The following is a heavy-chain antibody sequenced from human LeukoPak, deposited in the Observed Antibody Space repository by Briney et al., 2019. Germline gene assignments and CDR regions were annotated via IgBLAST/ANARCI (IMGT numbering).Heavy chain of an antibody. CDR3: AVVVPAAIGHWFDP. D-gene: IGHD2-2*02. V-gene: IGHV4-34*01. CDR1: GGSFSGYY. CDR2: SNHSGST. Sequence: PSETLSLTCAVSGGSFSGYYWSWIRQPPGKGLEWIGESNHSGSTNYNPSLKSRVTISVDTSKNQFSLKLSAVTAADTAVYYCAVVVPAAIGHWFDPWGQGTLVTVSS. J-gene: IGHJ5*02.